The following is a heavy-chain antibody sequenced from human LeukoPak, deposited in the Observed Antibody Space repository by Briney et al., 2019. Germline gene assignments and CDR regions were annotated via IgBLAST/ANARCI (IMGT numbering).Heavy chain of an antibody. CDR1: GFIFSNYD. Sequence: GGSLRLSCAASGFIFSNYDMNWVRQAPGKGLECVSYITGISRTKSYADSVKGRFTISRDNAENSMYLQMNSLRAEDTAVYYCARPTSSGWYSHWGQGTMVTVSS. J-gene: IGHJ3*01. CDR2: ITGISRTK. CDR3: ARPTSSGWYSH. D-gene: IGHD6-19*01. V-gene: IGHV3-48*01.